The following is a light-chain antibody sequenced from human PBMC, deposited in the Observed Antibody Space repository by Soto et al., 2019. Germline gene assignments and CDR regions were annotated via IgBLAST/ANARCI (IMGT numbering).Light chain of an antibody. J-gene: IGLJ2*01. V-gene: IGLV2-11*01. CDR2: DVS. CDR3: CSYAGSYTLV. Sequence: QSVLTQPRSVSRSPGQSVTLSCTGTSSDVGGYNYVSWYQQHPGKAPQLMIYDVSKRPLGIPDRFSGSKSGDTASLTISGLQAEDEGDYDGCSYAGSYTLVLGGGTKVTVL. CDR1: SSDVGGYNY.